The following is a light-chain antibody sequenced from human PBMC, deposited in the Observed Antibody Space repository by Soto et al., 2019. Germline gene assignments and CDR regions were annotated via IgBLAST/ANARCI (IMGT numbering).Light chain of an antibody. CDR3: QQSYSTPIT. Sequence: DMQMTQSPSSLFASVGDRVSITCRASQGIRNNLGWYQQKPGKAPKRLIYGTSNLQYGAPSRFSGSGSGTEFTLTISSLQPDDFATYYCQQSYSTPITFGQGTRLEIK. CDR2: GTS. J-gene: IGKJ5*01. CDR1: QGIRNN. V-gene: IGKV1-17*01.